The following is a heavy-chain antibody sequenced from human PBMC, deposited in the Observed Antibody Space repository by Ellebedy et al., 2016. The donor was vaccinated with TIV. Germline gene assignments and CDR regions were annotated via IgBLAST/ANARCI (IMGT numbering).Heavy chain of an antibody. D-gene: IGHD3-16*01. CDR1: GGSFSGYY. CDR3: ARDPLGGFDP. CDR2: IYHSGST. J-gene: IGHJ5*02. Sequence: SETLSLXXAVYGGSFSGYYWSWIRQPPGKGLEWIGEIYHSGSTNYNPSLKSRVTISVDKSKDQFSLKLSSVTAADTAVYYCARDPLGGFDPWGQGTLVTVSS. V-gene: IGHV4-34*01.